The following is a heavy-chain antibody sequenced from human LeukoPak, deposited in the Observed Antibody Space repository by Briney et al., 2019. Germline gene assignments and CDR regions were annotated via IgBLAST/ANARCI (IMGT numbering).Heavy chain of an antibody. Sequence: GGSLRLSCAASGFTLSSYAMSWVRQAPGKGLEWVSAISDTGNTYHSDSVKGRFTISRDNSKNTLLLQMNRLRPEGAAVYYCAKAPVTTCRGAFCYPFDYWGLGTLVTVSS. J-gene: IGHJ4*02. CDR1: GFTLSSYA. V-gene: IGHV3-23*01. CDR2: ISDTGNT. CDR3: AKAPVTTCRGAFCYPFDY. D-gene: IGHD2-15*01.